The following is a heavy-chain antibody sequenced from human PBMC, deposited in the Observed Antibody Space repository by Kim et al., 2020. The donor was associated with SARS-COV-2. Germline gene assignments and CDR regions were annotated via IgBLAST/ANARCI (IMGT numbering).Heavy chain of an antibody. CDR1: GGSISSSNW. CDR2: IYHSGST. CDR3: ARASGSRLGPYYFDY. Sequence: SETLSLNCAVSGGSISSSNWWSWVRQHPGKGLEWIGEIYHSGSTNYNPSLKSRVTISVDKSKNQFSLKLSSVTAADTAVYYCARASGSRLGPYYFDYWGQGTLVTVSS. V-gene: IGHV4-4*02. J-gene: IGHJ4*02. D-gene: IGHD1-26*01.